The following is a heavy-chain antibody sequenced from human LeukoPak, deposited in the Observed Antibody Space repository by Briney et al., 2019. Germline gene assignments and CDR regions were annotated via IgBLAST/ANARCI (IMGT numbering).Heavy chain of an antibody. D-gene: IGHD3-22*01. V-gene: IGHV4-59*01. J-gene: IGHJ6*02. Sequence: PSETLSLTCTVSGGSISSYYWSWIRQPPGKGLGWIGYIYYSGSTNYNPSLKSRVTISVDTSKNQFSLKLSSVTAADTAVYYCARVELLYDSRYYYGMDVWGQGTTVTVSS. CDR1: GGSISSYY. CDR3: ARVELLYDSRYYYGMDV. CDR2: IYYSGST.